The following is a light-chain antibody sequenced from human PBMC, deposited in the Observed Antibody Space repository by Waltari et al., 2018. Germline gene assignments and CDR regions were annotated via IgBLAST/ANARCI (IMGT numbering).Light chain of an antibody. V-gene: IGLV8-61*01. CDR2: STS. CDR3: VLYMGSGISL. Sequence: QTVVTQEPSFSLSPGGTVTLTCALHSGSASTSYYPSWYQQTPGQAPRTLIYSTSTRSSGVPDRFSGSILGNRAALTIAGAQADDESDYYCVLYMGSGISLFGGGTKLTVL. CDR1: SGSASTSYY. J-gene: IGLJ3*02.